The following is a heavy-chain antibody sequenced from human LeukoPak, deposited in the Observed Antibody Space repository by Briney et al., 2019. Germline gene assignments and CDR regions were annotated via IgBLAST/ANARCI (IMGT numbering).Heavy chain of an antibody. V-gene: IGHV3-30-3*01. CDR1: GFTFSSYA. Sequence: GGSLRLSCAASGFTFSSYAMHWVRQAPGKGLEWVAVISYDGSNKYYADSVKGRFTISRDNSKNTLYLQMNSLKTEDTAVYYCTTERGVVKKWGQGTLVTVSS. CDR3: TTERGVVKK. J-gene: IGHJ4*02. D-gene: IGHD3-16*01. CDR2: ISYDGSNK.